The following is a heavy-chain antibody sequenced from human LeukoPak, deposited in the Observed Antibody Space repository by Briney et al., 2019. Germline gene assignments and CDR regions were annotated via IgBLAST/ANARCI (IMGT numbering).Heavy chain of an antibody. Sequence: SETLSLTCTVPGGSISSSSYYWGWIRQPPGKGLEWIGSIYYSGGTYYNPSLKSRVAISVDTSKNQFSLKLSSVTAADTAVYYCARRSAAAGTNHGYYWGQGTLVTVSS. J-gene: IGHJ4*02. V-gene: IGHV4-39*01. CDR1: GGSISSSSYY. CDR3: ARRSAAAGTNHGYY. D-gene: IGHD6-13*01. CDR2: IYYSGGT.